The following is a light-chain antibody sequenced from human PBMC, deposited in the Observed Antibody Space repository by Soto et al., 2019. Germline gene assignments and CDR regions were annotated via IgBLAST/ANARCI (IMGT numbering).Light chain of an antibody. J-gene: IGKJ5*01. Sequence: DIHLTQSPSILSASVGDRVTLTCRASQAVSDFLAWYQHAPGKAPNLLIYGGYTLQSGVPSRFSGSGSGTEFSLTITSLQPEDFATYYCQYLNGAPTITFGQGTRLEIK. CDR1: QAVSDF. CDR2: GGY. CDR3: QYLNGAPTIT. V-gene: IGKV1-9*01.